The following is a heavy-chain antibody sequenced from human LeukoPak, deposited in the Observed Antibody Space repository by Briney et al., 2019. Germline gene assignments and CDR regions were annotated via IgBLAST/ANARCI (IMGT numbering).Heavy chain of an antibody. V-gene: IGHV5-51*01. CDR1: GYSFTSYW. CDR3: ARPARSSTSCYLYFQH. CDR2: IYPANSDT. D-gene: IGHD2-2*01. J-gene: IGHJ1*01. Sequence: GESLKISCKGSGYSFTSYWICWVRQMPGKGLEWMAIIYPANSDTRYSPSFQGQVTISADKSISTAYLQWSSLKASDTAMYYCARPARSSTSCYLYFQHWGQGTLVTVSS.